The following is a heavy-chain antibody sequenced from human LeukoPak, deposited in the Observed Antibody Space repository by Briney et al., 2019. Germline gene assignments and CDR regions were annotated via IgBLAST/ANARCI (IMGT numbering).Heavy chain of an antibody. CDR1: GFTFSSYA. D-gene: IGHD3-22*01. V-gene: IGHV3-23*01. CDR2: ISGSGGST. J-gene: IGHJ4*02. Sequence: GGSLRLSCAASGFTFSSYAMSWVRQAPGKGLEWVSAISGSGGSTYYADSVKGRFTISRDNSKNTLYLQMNSLRAEDTAVYYCAKNGYYYDSSGYYSWGQGTLVTVSS. CDR3: AKNGYYYDSSGYYS.